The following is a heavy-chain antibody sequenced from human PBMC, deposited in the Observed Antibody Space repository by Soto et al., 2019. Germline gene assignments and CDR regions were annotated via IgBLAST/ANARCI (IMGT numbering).Heavy chain of an antibody. CDR3: ARGNYYDSSGYYPPYFQH. V-gene: IGHV4-61*01. D-gene: IGHD3-22*01. CDR1: GGSVSSGSYY. Sequence: QVQLQESGPGLVKPSETLSITCTVSGGSVSSGSYYWSWIRQPPGKGLEWIGYIYYSGSTNYNPPLKSRVTISVDTSKNQFSLKLSSVTAADTAVYYCARGNYYDSSGYYPPYFQHWGQGALVTVSS. CDR2: IYYSGST. J-gene: IGHJ1*01.